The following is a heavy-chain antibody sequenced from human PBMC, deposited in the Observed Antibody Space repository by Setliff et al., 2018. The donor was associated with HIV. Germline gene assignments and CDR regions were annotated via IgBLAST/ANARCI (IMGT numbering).Heavy chain of an antibody. J-gene: IGHJ4*02. V-gene: IGHV4-61*09. CDR3: AKEGKQKGYFDY. Sequence: PSETLSLTCSVSGGSITSGSYYWIWIRQPAGKGLEWIGHIYSSGATNYNPSLKSRVFISADTSKNEFSLELSSVTTTDTALYYCAKEGKQKGYFDYWGQGTLVTVSS. CDR2: IYSSGAT. CDR1: GGSITSGSYY.